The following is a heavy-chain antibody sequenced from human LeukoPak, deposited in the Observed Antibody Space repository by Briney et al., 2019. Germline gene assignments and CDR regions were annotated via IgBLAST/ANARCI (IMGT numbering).Heavy chain of an antibody. CDR1: GGSISSGDYY. D-gene: IGHD6-13*01. J-gene: IGHJ4*02. CDR3: AREGEIAAAGTFRH. CDR2: IYYSGST. Sequence: SQTLSLTCAVSGGSISSGDYYWSWIRQPPGKGLEWIGYIYYSGSTYYNPSLKSRVTISVDTSKNQFSLKLSSVTAADTAVYYCAREGEIAAAGTFRHWGQGTLVTVSS. V-gene: IGHV4-30-4*08.